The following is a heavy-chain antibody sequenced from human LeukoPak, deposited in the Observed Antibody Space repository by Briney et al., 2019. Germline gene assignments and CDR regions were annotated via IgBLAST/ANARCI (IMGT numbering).Heavy chain of an antibody. D-gene: IGHD4-17*01. V-gene: IGHV3-30*18. CDR3: AKDLSYGDYEGY. CDR2: ISYDGSNK. CDR1: GFYG. Sequence: GGSLRLSCAASGFYGMHWVRQAPGKGLEWVAVISYDGSNKYYADSVKGRFTISRDNSKNTLYLQMNSLRAEDTAVYYCAKDLSYGDYEGYWGQGTLVTVSS. J-gene: IGHJ4*02.